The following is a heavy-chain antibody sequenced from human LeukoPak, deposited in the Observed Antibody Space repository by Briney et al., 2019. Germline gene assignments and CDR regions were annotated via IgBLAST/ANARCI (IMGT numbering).Heavy chain of an antibody. V-gene: IGHV4-59*11. CDR3: AKEGNDYGANSIDY. D-gene: IGHD4-23*01. Sequence: PSETLSLTCTVSGGSISSHYWAWLRQPPGKGLGWIGGRFFTGDTNYNPSLKSRVTISVDHSKNQFSLKLTSVTAADTAVYYCAKEGNDYGANSIDYWGQGTLVTVSS. J-gene: IGHJ4*02. CDR2: RFFTGDT. CDR1: GGSISSHY.